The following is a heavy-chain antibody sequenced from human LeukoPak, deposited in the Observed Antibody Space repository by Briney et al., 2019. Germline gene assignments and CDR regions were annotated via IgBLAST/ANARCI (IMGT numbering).Heavy chain of an antibody. J-gene: IGHJ6*02. Sequence: SETLSLTCTVSGGSISSYYWSWIRQPPGKGLGWIGYIYYSGSTNYNPSLKSRVTISVDTSKNQFSLKLSSVTAADTAVYYCARDNWNYGSSMDVWGQGTTVTVSS. CDR1: GGSISSYY. CDR2: IYYSGST. V-gene: IGHV4-59*01. D-gene: IGHD1-7*01. CDR3: ARDNWNYGSSMDV.